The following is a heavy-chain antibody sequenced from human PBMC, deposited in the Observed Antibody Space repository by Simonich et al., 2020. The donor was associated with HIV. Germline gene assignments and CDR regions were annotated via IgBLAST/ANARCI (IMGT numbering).Heavy chain of an antibody. Sequence: QVQLQQWGAGLLKPSETLSLTCAVNGGSFSGYYWSWIRQPPGKGLEWIGEINHSGTTNYNPSLKSGFTISVDTSKNQFSLTLSSVTAADTAVYYCALRYSSAWFYYYMDVWGKGATVTVSS. J-gene: IGHJ6*03. CDR1: GGSFSGYY. D-gene: IGHD6-19*01. CDR2: INHSGTT. V-gene: IGHV4-34*01. CDR3: ALRYSSAWFYYYMDV.